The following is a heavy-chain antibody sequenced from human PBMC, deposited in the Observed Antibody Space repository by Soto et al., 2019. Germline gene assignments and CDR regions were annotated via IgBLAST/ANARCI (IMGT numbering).Heavy chain of an antibody. CDR2: IYSGGST. CDR1: GFTVSSNY. Sequence: GGSLRLSCAASGFTVSSNYMSWVRQAPGKGLEWVSVIYSGGSTYYADSVKGRFTISRDNSKNTLYLQMNSLRAEDTAVYYCASQLGYSSYGMDVWGQGTTVTVSS. J-gene: IGHJ6*02. V-gene: IGHV3-53*01. CDR3: ASQLGYSSYGMDV. D-gene: IGHD2-15*01.